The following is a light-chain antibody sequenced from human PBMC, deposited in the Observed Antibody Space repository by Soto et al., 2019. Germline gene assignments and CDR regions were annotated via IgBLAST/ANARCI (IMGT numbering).Light chain of an antibody. CDR1: NNDVGAHNL. CDR2: EVS. Sequence: QSALTQPASVSGSPGQSITISCTGTNNDVGAHNLVSWYQHHPGKAPRLIISEVSNRPSGVSNRFSASKSGNTASLTISGLQAEDEADYYCSSYTMSTIIIFGRGTKLTVL. CDR3: SSYTMSTIII. J-gene: IGLJ2*01. V-gene: IGLV2-14*01.